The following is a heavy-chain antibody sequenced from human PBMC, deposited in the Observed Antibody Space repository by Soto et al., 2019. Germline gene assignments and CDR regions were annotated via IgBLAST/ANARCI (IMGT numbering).Heavy chain of an antibody. V-gene: IGHV4-4*09. Sequence: QVQLQESGPGLVKPSETLSLTCTVSGGSMRGQHWSWIRQPPGKGLEWIGHHSDSTNYNPSLKSRXTISTDASKNQFPLKLSSVTAADTAVYYCATYTVGEGGRGYWGQGTLVTVSS. CDR3: ATYTVGEGGRGY. CDR2: HHSDST. D-gene: IGHD3-16*01. J-gene: IGHJ4*02. CDR1: GGSMRGQH.